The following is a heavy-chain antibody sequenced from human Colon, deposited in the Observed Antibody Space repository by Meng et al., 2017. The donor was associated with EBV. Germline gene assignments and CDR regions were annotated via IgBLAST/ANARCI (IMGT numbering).Heavy chain of an antibody. J-gene: IGHJ5*02. D-gene: IGHD3-10*01. CDR2: IYYIGGT. V-gene: IGHV4-61*01. CDR1: GDSVATGRYC. Sequence: QVHLQGSGPGLVNPSEPLSLTCTVSGDSVATGRYCWSWIRQPPGKGLEWIAYIYYIGGTNYNPSLKSRLTISLDTSKNQFSLSLRSVTAADTAVYYCARVSGRSFDPWGQGTLVTVSS. CDR3: ARVSGRSFDP.